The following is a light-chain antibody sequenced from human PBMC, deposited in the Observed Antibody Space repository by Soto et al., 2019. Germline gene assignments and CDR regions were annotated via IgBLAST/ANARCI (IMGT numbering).Light chain of an antibody. V-gene: IGKV3-15*01. CDR2: GSS. CDR1: QSISSSY. Sequence: EIVLTQSPCTLALSPGERATLSCRASQSISSSYFAWYQQKPGQAPRLLIYGSSTRATGIPARFSGSGSGTEFTLTISSLQSEDFAVYYCQQYNNWHPETCGQGTKVDIK. CDR3: QQYNNWHPET. J-gene: IGKJ1*01.